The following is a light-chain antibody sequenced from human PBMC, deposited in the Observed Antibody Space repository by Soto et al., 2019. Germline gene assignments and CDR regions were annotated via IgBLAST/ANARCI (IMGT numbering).Light chain of an antibody. Sequence: QSVLTQPASVSGSPGQSITISCTGTSSDVGGYNYVSWYQQHPGKAPKLMIYDVSNRPSGVSNRFSGSKSGNTASLTISGLQAEDEADDYCSSYTSSSRVVFGGGTKLTVL. J-gene: IGLJ2*01. V-gene: IGLV2-14*01. CDR1: SSDVGGYNY. CDR3: SSYTSSSRVV. CDR2: DVS.